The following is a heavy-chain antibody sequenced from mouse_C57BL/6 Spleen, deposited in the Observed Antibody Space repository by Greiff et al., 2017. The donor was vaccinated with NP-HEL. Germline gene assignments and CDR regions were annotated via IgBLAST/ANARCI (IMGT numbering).Heavy chain of an antibody. V-gene: IGHV5-6*01. D-gene: IGHD1-1*01. Sequence: EVKLVESWGDLVKPGGSLKLSCAASGFTFSSYGMSWVRQTPDKRLEWVATISSGGSYTYYPDSVKGRFTISRDNAKNTLYLQMSSLKSEDTAMYYCARLYYGSSFPYWGQGTTLTVSS. CDR2: ISSGGSYT. CDR1: GFTFSSYG. CDR3: ARLYYGSSFPY. J-gene: IGHJ2*01.